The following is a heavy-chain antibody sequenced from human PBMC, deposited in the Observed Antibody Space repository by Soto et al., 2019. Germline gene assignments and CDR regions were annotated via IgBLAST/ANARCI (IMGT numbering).Heavy chain of an antibody. CDR1: GFTFNNYA. D-gene: IGHD3-10*01. CDR3: AKGRGGSGSLTPRVDF. J-gene: IGHJ4*02. CDR2: ISGVGDTT. Sequence: EVQLLESGGGLVQPGGSLRLSCAASGFTFNNYAMTWVRQAPGKGLEWVSAISGVGDTTSYADSVKGRVTVSRDGSKNTLYLQMSSLRAEDTALYYCAKGRGGSGSLTPRVDFWGQGTLVTVSS. V-gene: IGHV3-23*01.